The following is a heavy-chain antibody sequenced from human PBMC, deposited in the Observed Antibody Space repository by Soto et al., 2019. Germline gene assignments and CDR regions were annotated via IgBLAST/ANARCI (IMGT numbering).Heavy chain of an antibody. Sequence: SETLSLTCTVSVGSISSYYWSWIRQPPGKGLEWIGYIYYSGSTNYNPSLKSRVTISVDTSKNQFSLKLSSVTAADTAVYYCASTVTTFNYYYMDVWGKGTTVTVSS. J-gene: IGHJ6*03. CDR2: IYYSGST. CDR1: VGSISSYY. V-gene: IGHV4-59*01. D-gene: IGHD4-17*01. CDR3: ASTVTTFNYYYMDV.